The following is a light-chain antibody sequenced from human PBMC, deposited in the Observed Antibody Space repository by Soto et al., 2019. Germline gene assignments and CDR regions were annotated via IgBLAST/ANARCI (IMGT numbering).Light chain of an antibody. CDR3: QQYTYWPPA. CDR2: GAS. J-gene: IGKJ1*01. CDR1: QSVSNN. V-gene: IGKV3-15*01. Sequence: IVMTQSPATLSVSPGERATLSCRASQSVSNNLAWYQQKPGQAPRLLISGASTRATGVPARFSGSGSGTEFTLTISSLQSEDFAVYYCQQYTYWPPAFGQGTKVEI.